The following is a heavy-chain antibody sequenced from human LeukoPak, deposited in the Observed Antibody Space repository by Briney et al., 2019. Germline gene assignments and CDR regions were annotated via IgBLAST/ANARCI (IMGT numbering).Heavy chain of an antibody. D-gene: IGHD3-10*01. CDR1: GFTFSSYS. CDR3: ARGRGSYGSGSYPRSYFDY. Sequence: PGGSLRLSCAASGFTFSSYSMNWVRQAPGKGLEWVSYISSSSSTIYHAGSVKGRFIISRDNAKNSLYLQMNSLRAEDTAVYYCARGRGSYGSGSYPRSYFDYWGQGTLVTVSS. CDR2: ISSSSSTI. V-gene: IGHV3-48*01. J-gene: IGHJ4*02.